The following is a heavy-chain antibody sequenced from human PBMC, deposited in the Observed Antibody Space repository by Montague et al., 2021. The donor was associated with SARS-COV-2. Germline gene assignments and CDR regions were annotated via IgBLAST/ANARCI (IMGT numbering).Heavy chain of an antibody. D-gene: IGHD4-17*01. J-gene: IGHJ4*02. CDR1: GDSVSSSDHY. Sequence: SETLSLTCTVSGDSVSSSDHYWGWIRQPPGKGLEWLGIVYYSGYTYYXPSVKGRVTISIDASKNQFSLKLNSLTATDTAIYHCARRRLREDYFDFWGQGTLLTVSS. CDR3: ARRRLREDYFDF. V-gene: IGHV4-39*01. CDR2: VYYSGYT.